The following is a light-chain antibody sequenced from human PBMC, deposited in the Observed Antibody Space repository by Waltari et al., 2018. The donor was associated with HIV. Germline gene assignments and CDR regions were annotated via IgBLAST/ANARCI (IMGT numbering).Light chain of an antibody. Sequence: QSALTQPASASGYPGQSITISCPGTSTDVGRYNLVSWYQQHPGKAPKLRIYEGSMRPSGVSNRFSGSKSGNTASLTISGLQAEDEADYYCCSYAGSSTVVFGGGTKLTVL. V-gene: IGLV2-23*01. J-gene: IGLJ2*01. CDR2: EGS. CDR3: CSYAGSSTVV. CDR1: STDVGRYNL.